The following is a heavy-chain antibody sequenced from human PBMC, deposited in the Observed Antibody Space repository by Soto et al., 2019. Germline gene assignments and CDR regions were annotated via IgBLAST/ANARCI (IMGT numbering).Heavy chain of an antibody. V-gene: IGHV1-18*01. J-gene: IGHJ4*02. CDR1: GYTFATST. D-gene: IGHD4-17*01. CDR3: AIADYGDDDY. CDR2: IKAYSGNT. Sequence: QLQLVQSGPEAKKPGASVKVSCKASGYTFATSTISWLRQAPGQGPEWMGLIKAYSGNTNYAQKLQGRLTMTTDTSTSTAYMELRSLTTDGTAIYYCAIADYGDDDYWGQGTLVTVSS.